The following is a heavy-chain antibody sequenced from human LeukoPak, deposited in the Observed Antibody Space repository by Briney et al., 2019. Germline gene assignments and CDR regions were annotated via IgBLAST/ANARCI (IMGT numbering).Heavy chain of an antibody. D-gene: IGHD4-17*01. CDR1: GFTFDDYG. V-gene: IGHV3-20*04. J-gene: IGHJ4*02. Sequence: PGGSLRLSCAASGFTFDDYGVSWVRQAPGKGLEWVSGINWNGGSTGYADSVKGRFTIFRDNAKNSLYLQMNSLRAEDTALYYCARGDDYGDDGSFGYWGQGTLVTVSS. CDR2: INWNGGST. CDR3: ARGDDYGDDGSFGY.